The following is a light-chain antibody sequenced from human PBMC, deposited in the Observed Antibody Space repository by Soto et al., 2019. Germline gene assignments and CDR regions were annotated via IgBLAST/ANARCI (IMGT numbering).Light chain of an antibody. CDR1: QSVSRY. CDR3: QQRSNWPTIT. Sequence: EIVLTQSPATLSLSPGQRATLSCRASQSVSRYLAWYQQKPGQAPRLILYDAYNRATGIPARFSGSGSGTDFTLTISSLEPEDFAVYYCQQRSNWPTITFGQGTRLEIK. CDR2: DAY. V-gene: IGKV3-11*01. J-gene: IGKJ5*01.